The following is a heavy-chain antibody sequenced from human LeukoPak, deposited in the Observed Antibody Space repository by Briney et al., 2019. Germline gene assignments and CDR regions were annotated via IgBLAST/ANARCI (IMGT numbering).Heavy chain of an antibody. CDR2: IYYSGST. V-gene: IGHV4-59*01. D-gene: IGHD3-10*01. Sequence: SETLSLTCTVSGGSISSYYWSWIRQPPGKGLEWIGYIYYSGSTNYNPSLKSRVTISVDTSKSQFSLKLGSVTAADTAIYYCARGGYYGSGNDFRFDPWGQGTLVTVSS. CDR3: ARGGYYGSGNDFRFDP. CDR1: GGSISSYY. J-gene: IGHJ5*02.